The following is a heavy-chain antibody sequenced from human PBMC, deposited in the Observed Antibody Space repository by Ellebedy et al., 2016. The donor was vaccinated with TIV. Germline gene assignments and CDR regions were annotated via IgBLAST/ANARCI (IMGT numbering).Heavy chain of an antibody. CDR3: AREGDTYYYGMDV. CDR1: GVTFSSYW. Sequence: PGGSLRLSCAASGVTFSSYWMHWVRQAPGKGLVWVSRINSDGSSTSYADSVKGRFTISRDNAKNTLYLQMNSLRAEDTAVYYCAREGDTYYYGMDVWGQGTTVTVSS. V-gene: IGHV3-74*01. J-gene: IGHJ6*02. CDR2: INSDGSST.